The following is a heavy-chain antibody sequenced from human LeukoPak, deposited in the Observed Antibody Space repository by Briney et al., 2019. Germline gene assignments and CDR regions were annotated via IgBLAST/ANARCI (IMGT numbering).Heavy chain of an antibody. CDR2: INSDGSST. D-gene: IGHD2-15*01. CDR1: GFTFSSYW. V-gene: IGHV3-74*01. Sequence: PGGSLRLSCAASGFTFSSYWMHWVRQGSGQGLVWISRINSDGSSTSCADSGKGLFTISRVNAKNTLDLQMNSLRAEDTAVYYGARDRVGSADYWGQGTLVTVSS. J-gene: IGHJ4*02. CDR3: ARDRVGSADY.